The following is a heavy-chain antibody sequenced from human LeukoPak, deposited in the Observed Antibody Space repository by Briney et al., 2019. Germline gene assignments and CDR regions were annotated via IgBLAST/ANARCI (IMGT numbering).Heavy chain of an antibody. CDR2: INPNSGGT. D-gene: IGHD6-19*01. Sequence: ASVKVSCKASGYTFTDYYIHWVRQAPGQGLEWMGWINPNSGGTNYAQKFQGRVTMTRDTSINTAYMELSRLRSDDTAVYYCAAVVYSSGFYYFDYWGQGTLVTVSS. V-gene: IGHV1-2*02. CDR3: AAVVYSSGFYYFDY. J-gene: IGHJ4*02. CDR1: GYTFTDYY.